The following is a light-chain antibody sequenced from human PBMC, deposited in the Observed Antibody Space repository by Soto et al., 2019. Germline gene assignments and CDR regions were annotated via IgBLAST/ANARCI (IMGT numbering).Light chain of an antibody. Sequence: DIQMTQSPSSLSASLGDRVTITCRASQGIGNYLAWYQLQPGKVPQLLIYAASTLQSGVPSRFSGSGSGTDFTLTISSLQPADVATYFCQKYNSAPRTFGQGTKVEI. V-gene: IGKV1-27*01. CDR1: QGIGNY. CDR3: QKYNSAPRT. CDR2: AAS. J-gene: IGKJ1*01.